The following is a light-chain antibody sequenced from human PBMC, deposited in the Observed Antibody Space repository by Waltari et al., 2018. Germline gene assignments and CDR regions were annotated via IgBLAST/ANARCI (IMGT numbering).Light chain of an antibody. J-gene: IGKJ2*01. CDR2: EVS. Sequence: DTVMTQTPLSLSVTPGQPAPISFKPSQSLLSTDGKTYLYWYLQKPGQSPQPLIYEVSVRFSGVPDRFSGSGSVTDFTLKISRVEAEDVGIYYCMQATHIPYTFGQGTKLQIK. CDR3: MQATHIPYT. V-gene: IGKV2-29*02. CDR1: QSLLSTDGKTY.